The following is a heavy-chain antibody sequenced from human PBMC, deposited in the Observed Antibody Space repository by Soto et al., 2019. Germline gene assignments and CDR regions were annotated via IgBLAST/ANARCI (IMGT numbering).Heavy chain of an antibody. CDR2: TIPVFDTA. Sequence: QVQLEQSGAEVKKPGSSVKVSCKASGGTLSDHGVSWLRQAPGQGLEWVGGTIPVFDTAKYAQKFQGSVTIADDKSTNIAYMEVSSLGSADTAFYYCAGGVYGSGNYYTGPSAFDIWGQGTMVIVSS. V-gene: IGHV1-69*06. CDR1: GGTLSDHG. D-gene: IGHD3-10*01. J-gene: IGHJ3*02. CDR3: AGGVYGSGNYYTGPSAFDI.